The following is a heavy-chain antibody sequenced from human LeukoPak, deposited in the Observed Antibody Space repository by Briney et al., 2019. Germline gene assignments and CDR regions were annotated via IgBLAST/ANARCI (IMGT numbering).Heavy chain of an antibody. D-gene: IGHD6-19*01. CDR2: IIPILGIA. V-gene: IGHV1-69*04. CDR1: GGTFSSYA. CDR3: ARAFLHGIAVAGKGTDFNFDY. J-gene: IGHJ4*02. Sequence: ASVKVSCKASGGTFSSYAISWVRQAPGQGLEWMGRIIPILGIANYAQKFQGRVTITADKSTSTAYMELSSLRSEDTAVYYCARAFLHGIAVAGKGTDFNFDYWGQGTLVTVSS.